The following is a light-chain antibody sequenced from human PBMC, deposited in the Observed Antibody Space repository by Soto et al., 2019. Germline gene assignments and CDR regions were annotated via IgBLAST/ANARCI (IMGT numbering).Light chain of an antibody. V-gene: IGLV2-8*01. CDR3: GSYAGNNIFL. CDR1: SSDIGDY. J-gene: IGLJ2*01. CDR2: EVN. Sequence: QSALTQPPSASGSPGQSVTFSCTGTSSDIGDYVSWYQHHPGKAPKLVISEVNKRPSGVPDRFSGSKSGNTASLTVSGLQAEDEADYYCGSYAGNNIFLFGGGTKLTVL.